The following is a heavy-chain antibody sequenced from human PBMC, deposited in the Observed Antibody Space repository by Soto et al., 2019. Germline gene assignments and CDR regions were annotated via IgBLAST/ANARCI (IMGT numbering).Heavy chain of an antibody. CDR1: GFTFSSYV. Sequence: QVQLVESGGGVVQPGRSLRLACAASGFTFSSYVMHWVRQAPGKGLEWVSVISYDGSNKYCADSVKGRFTISRDNSKNPLYLQMDSLRPGDTAVYYCAKDYAPPNYYDSSGYSNYFDYWGQGTLVTVSS. J-gene: IGHJ4*02. D-gene: IGHD3-22*01. CDR3: AKDYAPPNYYDSSGYSNYFDY. CDR2: ISYDGSNK. V-gene: IGHV3-30*18.